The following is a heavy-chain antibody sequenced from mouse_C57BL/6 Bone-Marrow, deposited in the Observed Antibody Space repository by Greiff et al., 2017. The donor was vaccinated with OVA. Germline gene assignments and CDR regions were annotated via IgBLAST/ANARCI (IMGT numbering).Heavy chain of an antibody. CDR1: EYEFPSHD. Sequence: DVHLVESGGGLVQPGESLKLSCESTEYEFPSHDMSWVRETPEKRLELVAAINSDGGSTYYPETMERRFIIARDNTKKTLYLQRSSLRSEDTALYYCARHENSYYAMDYWGQGTSVTVSS. CDR2: INSDGGST. CDR3: ARHENSYYAMDY. V-gene: IGHV5-2*01. J-gene: IGHJ4*01.